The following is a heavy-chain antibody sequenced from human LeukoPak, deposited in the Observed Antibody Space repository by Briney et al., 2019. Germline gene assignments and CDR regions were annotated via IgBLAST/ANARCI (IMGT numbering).Heavy chain of an antibody. CDR2: IYYSGST. CDR1: GASISSSTDY. J-gene: IGHJ5*02. CDR3: AGLIRPGWFDP. D-gene: IGHD1-14*01. Sequence: SETLSLTCTVSGASISSSTDYWGWIRQPPGKGLEWIANIYYSGSTYYNPSLKNRVTISVDTSKNQFSLKLSSVTAADTAVYYCAGLIRPGWFDPWGQGTLVTVSS. V-gene: IGHV4-39*01.